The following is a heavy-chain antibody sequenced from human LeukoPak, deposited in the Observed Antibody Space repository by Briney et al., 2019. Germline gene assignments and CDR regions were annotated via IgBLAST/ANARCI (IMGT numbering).Heavy chain of an antibody. J-gene: IGHJ4*02. Sequence: SETLSLTCAVYGGSFSGYYWSWIRQPPGKGLEWIGEINHSGSTNYNPSLKSRVTISVDTSKNEFSLKLTSVTAADTAVYYCARVDWDTSGWDHTHSYFGYWGQGTLVTVSS. CDR1: GGSFSGYY. CDR2: INHSGST. D-gene: IGHD6-19*01. CDR3: ARVDWDTSGWDHTHSYFGY. V-gene: IGHV4-34*01.